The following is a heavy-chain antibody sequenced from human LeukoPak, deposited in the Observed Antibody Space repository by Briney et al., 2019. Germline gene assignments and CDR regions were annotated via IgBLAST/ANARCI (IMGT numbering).Heavy chain of an antibody. CDR1: GFTFSSYA. Sequence: GGSLRLSCAASGFTFSSYAMSWVRQAPGKGLEWVSAISGSGGSTYYADSVKGRFTISRDNSKNTLYLQVDSLRAEDTAVYYCAKDSYGGNYYYYYGMDVWGQGTTVTVSS. J-gene: IGHJ6*02. D-gene: IGHD4-23*01. CDR2: ISGSGGST. V-gene: IGHV3-23*01. CDR3: AKDSYGGNYYYYYGMDV.